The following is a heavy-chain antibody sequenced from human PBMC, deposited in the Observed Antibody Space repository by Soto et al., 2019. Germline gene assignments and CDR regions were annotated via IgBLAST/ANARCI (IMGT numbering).Heavy chain of an antibody. CDR3: ARGTSGYDYGLFDF. CDR1: GYTFTKYV. CDR2: ISADNDNT. J-gene: IGHJ4*02. V-gene: IGHV1-18*01. Sequence: VPLVQSGGEVRKPGASVTVSCRASGYTFTKYVISWVRQAPGQGLEWMGWISADNDNTNYAQNLQGRVTMTTDTSTSTAYMQLRSLRSDDTAVYFCARGTSGYDYGLFDFWGQGTLVTVSS. D-gene: IGHD5-12*01.